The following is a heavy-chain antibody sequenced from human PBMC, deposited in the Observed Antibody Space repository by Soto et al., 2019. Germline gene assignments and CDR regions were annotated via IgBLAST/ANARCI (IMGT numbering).Heavy chain of an antibody. Sequence: PGGSLRLSCAAFGFTFSNAWMSWVRQAPGKGLEWVGRIKSKTDGGTTDYAAPVKGRFTISRDDSKNTLYLQMNSLKTEDTAVYYCTTAYMTTVGWFDPWGQGTLVTVSS. V-gene: IGHV3-15*01. CDR3: TTAYMTTVGWFDP. CDR2: IKSKTDGGTT. D-gene: IGHD4-4*01. CDR1: GFTFSNAW. J-gene: IGHJ5*02.